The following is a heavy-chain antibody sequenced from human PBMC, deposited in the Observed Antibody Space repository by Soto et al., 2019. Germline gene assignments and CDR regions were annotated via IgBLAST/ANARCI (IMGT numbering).Heavy chain of an antibody. V-gene: IGHV1-18*01. Sequence: QVPLVQSGAEVKKPGASVKVSCKASGYTFTDYGISWVRQAPGQGLEWMGWISPYTGDTKYPQRLQGRVTVTADTSTRSAYMERRSLKSDDTAVYYCAKTGGWNWFDTWGQGTLVSVSS. CDR1: GYTFTDYG. D-gene: IGHD6-19*01. CDR3: AKTGGWNWFDT. CDR2: ISPYTGDT. J-gene: IGHJ5*02.